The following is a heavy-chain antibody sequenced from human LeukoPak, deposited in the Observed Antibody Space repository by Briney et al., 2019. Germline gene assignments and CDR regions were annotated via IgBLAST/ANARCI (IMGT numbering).Heavy chain of an antibody. Sequence: APVKVSCKASGYSFTSYVMHWVRQAPGQGLEWMGWINTNTGNPAYAQGFTGRFVFSLDTSVSTAFLQISSLKAEDAAVYYCAREGRYSSSHYYFDYWGQGTLVTVSS. V-gene: IGHV7-4-1*02. J-gene: IGHJ4*02. CDR3: AREGRYSSSHYYFDY. D-gene: IGHD6-13*01. CDR1: GYSFTSYV. CDR2: INTNTGNP.